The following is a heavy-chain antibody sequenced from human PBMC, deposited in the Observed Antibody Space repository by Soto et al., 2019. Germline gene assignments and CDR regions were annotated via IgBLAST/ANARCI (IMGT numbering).Heavy chain of an antibody. V-gene: IGHV4-59*01. J-gene: IGHJ5*02. CDR3: ARDNYYDSSGYLGWFDP. CDR1: GGSISSYY. Sequence: SETLSLTCTVSGGSISSYYWSWIRQPPGKGLEWIGYIYYSGSTNYSPSLKSRVTISVDTSKNQFSLKLSSVTAADTAVYYCARDNYYDSSGYLGWFDPWGQGTLVTVSS. CDR2: IYYSGST. D-gene: IGHD3-22*01.